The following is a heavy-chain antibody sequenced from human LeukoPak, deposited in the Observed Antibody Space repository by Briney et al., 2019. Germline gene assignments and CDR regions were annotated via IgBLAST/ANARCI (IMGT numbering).Heavy chain of an antibody. CDR3: ARTTITIFGVVIIRPDYYYYYGMDV. D-gene: IGHD3-3*01. CDR2: INHSGST. J-gene: IGHJ6*02. CDR1: GGSFSGYY. V-gene: IGHV4-34*01. Sequence: SETLSLTCAVYGGSFSGYYWSWIRQPPGKGLEWTGEINHSGSTNYNPSLKSRVTISVDTSKNQFSLKLSSVTAADTAVYYCARTTITIFGVVIIRPDYYYYYGMDVWGQGTTVTVSS.